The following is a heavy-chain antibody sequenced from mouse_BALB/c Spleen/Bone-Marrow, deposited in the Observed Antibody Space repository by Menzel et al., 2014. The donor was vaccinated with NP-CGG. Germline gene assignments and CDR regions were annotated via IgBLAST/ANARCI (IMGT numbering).Heavy chain of an antibody. CDR3: TRGITTSHAMDY. D-gene: IGHD2-4*01. V-gene: IGHV1S127*01. CDR2: IDPSDSYT. J-gene: IGHJ4*01. Sequence: VQGVESGAELVKPGASVKMSCKASGYTFTSYWMHWVKQRPGQGLEWIGVIDPSDSYTSYNQKFKGKATLTVDTSSSTAYMQLSSLTSEDSAVYYCTRGITTSHAMDYWGQGTSVTVSS. CDR1: GYTFTSYW.